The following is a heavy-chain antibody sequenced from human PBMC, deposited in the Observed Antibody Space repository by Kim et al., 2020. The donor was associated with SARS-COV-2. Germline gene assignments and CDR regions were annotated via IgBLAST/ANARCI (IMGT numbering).Heavy chain of an antibody. V-gene: IGHV5-51*01. CDR1: GYSFTSYW. CDR2: IYPSDSDT. Sequence: GESLKISCKGSGYSFTSYWIGWVRQMPGKGLEWMGIIYPSDSDTRYSPSFQGQVTISADKSISTAYLQWSSLKASDTAMYYCARDRNPRDGYIDYWYFDLWGRGTLVTVSS. J-gene: IGHJ2*01. D-gene: IGHD5-12*01. CDR3: ARDRNPRDGYIDYWYFDL.